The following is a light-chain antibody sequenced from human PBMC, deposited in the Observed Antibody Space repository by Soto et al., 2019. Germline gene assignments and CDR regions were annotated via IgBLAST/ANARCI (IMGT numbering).Light chain of an antibody. Sequence: EIVMTQSPASLSVSPGESVTLSCRASQSVASNLAWYQQKPGQAPRLLIYGTSTRATGVPDRFSGSGSGTDFTLTISSLQAADFAVYHCQHYNNWPITFGQGTHWRL. CDR2: GTS. CDR1: QSVASN. V-gene: IGKV3-15*01. J-gene: IGKJ5*01. CDR3: QHYNNWPIT.